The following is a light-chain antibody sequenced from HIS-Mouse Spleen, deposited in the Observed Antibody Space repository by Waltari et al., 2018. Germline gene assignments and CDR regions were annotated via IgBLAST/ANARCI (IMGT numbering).Light chain of an antibody. CDR1: QSVLYSSNNKNY. CDR2: WAS. Sequence: DIVITQSPDSLAWSLGEEATIHCKSSQSVLYSSNNKNYLAWYQQKPGQPPKLLIYWASTRESGVPDRFSGSGSGTDFTLTISSLQAEDVAVYYCQQYYSTPYTFGQGTKLEIK. CDR3: QQYYSTPYT. V-gene: IGKV4-1*01. J-gene: IGKJ2*01.